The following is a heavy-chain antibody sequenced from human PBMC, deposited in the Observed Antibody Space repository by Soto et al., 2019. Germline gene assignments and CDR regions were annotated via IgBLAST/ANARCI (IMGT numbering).Heavy chain of an antibody. J-gene: IGHJ5*02. CDR3: ARGVFYYDILTGYQNWFDP. D-gene: IGHD3-9*01. CDR2: ISAYNGNT. V-gene: IGHV1-18*01. CDR1: GYTFTSYG. Sequence: ASVKVSCKASGYTFTSYGISWVRQAPGQGLEWMGWISAYNGNTNYAQKLQGRVTMTRNTSISTAYMELSSLRSEDTAVYYCARGVFYYDILTGYQNWFDPWGQGTLVTVSS.